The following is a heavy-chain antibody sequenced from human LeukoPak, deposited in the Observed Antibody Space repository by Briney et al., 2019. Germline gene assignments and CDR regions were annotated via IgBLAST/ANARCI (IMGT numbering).Heavy chain of an antibody. CDR2: ITGFGGAT. Sequence: PGGSLRLSCAASGFTFSSYTMTWVRQAPGKGLEFVSVITGFGGATHFAGSVKGRFTISRDNSKNTLYLQMNSLRAEDTAVYYCARGSGSYFGDAFDIWGQGTMVTVSS. CDR1: GFTFSSYT. V-gene: IGHV3-23*01. J-gene: IGHJ3*02. D-gene: IGHD1-26*01. CDR3: ARGSGSYFGDAFDI.